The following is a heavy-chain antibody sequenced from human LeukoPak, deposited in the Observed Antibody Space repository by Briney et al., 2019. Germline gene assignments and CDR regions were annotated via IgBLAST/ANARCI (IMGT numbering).Heavy chain of an antibody. D-gene: IGHD2-2*01. V-gene: IGHV3-7*01. Sequence: GGSLRLSCAASGFTFSSYWMSWVRQAPGKGLEWVANIRQDGSEKYYVDSVKGQFTISRDNAKNSLYLQMTSLRAEDKSVYYCARENRSTSCCFDYWGQGTLVTVSS. J-gene: IGHJ4*02. CDR2: IRQDGSEK. CDR1: GFTFSSYW. CDR3: ARENRSTSCCFDY.